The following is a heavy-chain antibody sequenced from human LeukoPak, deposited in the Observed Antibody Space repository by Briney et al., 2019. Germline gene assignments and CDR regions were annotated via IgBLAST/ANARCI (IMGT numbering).Heavy chain of an antibody. CDR1: GVSISSYY. V-gene: IGHV4-4*07. D-gene: IGHD3-3*01. Sequence: SETLSLTCTVSGVSISSYYWSWIRQAAGKGLEWIAHIYTTGSTNYNPSLKSRVTMSVDTSNNQFSLKLSSVTAADTAVYYCARESSTIFGVVIPNYYFDYWGQGNLGTVSP. CDR3: ARESSTIFGVVIPNYYFDY. CDR2: IYTTGST. J-gene: IGHJ4*01.